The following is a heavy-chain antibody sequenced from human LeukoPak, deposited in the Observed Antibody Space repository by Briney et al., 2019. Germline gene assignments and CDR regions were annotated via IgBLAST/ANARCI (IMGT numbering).Heavy chain of an antibody. Sequence: SSETLSLTCAAYGGSFSGYYWSWIRQPPGKGLEWIGEINHSGSTNYNPSLKSRVTISVDTSKNQFSLKLSSVTAADTAVYYCARSVPRTRVCSGGSCYSLSAFDIWGQGTMVTVSS. D-gene: IGHD2-15*01. V-gene: IGHV4-34*01. CDR2: INHSGST. CDR1: GGSFSGYY. CDR3: ARSVPRTRVCSGGSCYSLSAFDI. J-gene: IGHJ3*02.